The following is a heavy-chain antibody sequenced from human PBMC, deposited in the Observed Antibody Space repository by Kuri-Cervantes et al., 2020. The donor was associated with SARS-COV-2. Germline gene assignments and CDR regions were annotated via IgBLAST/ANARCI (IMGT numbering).Heavy chain of an antibody. J-gene: IGHJ3*02. CDR3: ARPTIFGVSPDAFDI. D-gene: IGHD3-3*01. V-gene: IGHV4-59*08. Sequence: SETLSLTCTVSGGSISSYYWSWIRQPPGKGLEWIGSIYHSGSTYYNPSLKSRVTISVDTSKNQFSLKLSSVTAADTAVYYCARPTIFGVSPDAFDIWGQGTMVTVSS. CDR1: GGSISSYY. CDR2: IYHSGST.